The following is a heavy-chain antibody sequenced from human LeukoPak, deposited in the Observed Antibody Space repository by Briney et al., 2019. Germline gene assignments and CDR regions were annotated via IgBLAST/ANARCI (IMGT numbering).Heavy chain of an antibody. V-gene: IGHV4-34*01. Sequence: SETLSLTCAVYGGSFSGYYWSWIRQPPGKGLEWIGEINHSGSTNYNPSLKSRVTISVDMSKNQFSLKLSSVTAADTAVYYCARGRGGYKRWFDPWGQGTLVTVSS. CDR1: GGSFSGYY. CDR3: ARGRGGYKRWFDP. CDR2: INHSGST. J-gene: IGHJ5*02. D-gene: IGHD5-12*01.